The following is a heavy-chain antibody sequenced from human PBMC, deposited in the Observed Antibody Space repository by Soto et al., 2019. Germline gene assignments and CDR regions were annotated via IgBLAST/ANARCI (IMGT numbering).Heavy chain of an antibody. CDR1: GYTFTSYG. V-gene: IGHV1-18*01. Sequence: QVQLVQSGAEVKKPGASVKVSCKASGYTFTSYGISWVRQAPGQGLEWMGWISAYNGNTNYAQKLQGRVTMTTDTSTSTAYMERRSLRSDDTAVYYCARVDTMVRGAMEGWFDPWGQGTLVTVSS. D-gene: IGHD3-10*01. CDR3: ARVDTMVRGAMEGWFDP. J-gene: IGHJ5*02. CDR2: ISAYNGNT.